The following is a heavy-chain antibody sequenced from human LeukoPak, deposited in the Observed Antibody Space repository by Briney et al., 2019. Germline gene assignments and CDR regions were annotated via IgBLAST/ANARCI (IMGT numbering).Heavy chain of an antibody. J-gene: IGHJ5*02. CDR3: ARDRAVTQDWVEFDP. D-gene: IGHD4-17*01. CDR2: LRDSGET. Sequence: GGSLRLSCAGSGFSVSNYYMSWVRQAPGKGLEWVSLLRDSGETFCADSVKGRFTISRDNSKNTMYLQMNGLRVEDTAVYFCARDRAVTQDWVEFDPWGQGTLVTVSS. V-gene: IGHV3-66*03. CDR1: GFSVSNYY.